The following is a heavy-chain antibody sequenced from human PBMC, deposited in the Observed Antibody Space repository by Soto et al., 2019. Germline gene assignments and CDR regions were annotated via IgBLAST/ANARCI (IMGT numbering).Heavy chain of an antibody. CDR2: IIPIFGTA. D-gene: IGHD5-18*01. J-gene: IGHJ4*02. Sequence: QVQLVQSGAEVKKPGSSVKVSCKASGGTFSSYAISWVRQAPGQGLEWMGGIIPIFGTANYAQKFQGRVTVTADDSTSTAYMELSSLRSEDTAVYYCARLREGSYGHRGSMDYWGQGTLVTVSS. CDR3: ARLREGSYGHRGSMDY. CDR1: GGTFSSYA. V-gene: IGHV1-69*12.